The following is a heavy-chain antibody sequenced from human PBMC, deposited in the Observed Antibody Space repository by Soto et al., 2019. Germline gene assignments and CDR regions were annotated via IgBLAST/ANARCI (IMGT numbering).Heavy chain of an antibody. CDR1: CGSSVGPD. D-gene: IGHD3-9*01. CDR3: ARTPFSLTLGAVLHYFDS. Sequence: PSQPLSLRCTVSCGSSVGPDWSWILQYPRNGLEWIGYIYYSGTTNYTPSLKNRVTISVDTSKNQLSLNLTSVTAADTAVYYCARTPFSLTLGAVLHYFDSRGQGPLVTVYS. V-gene: IGHV4-59*11. J-gene: IGHJ4*02. CDR2: IYYSGTT.